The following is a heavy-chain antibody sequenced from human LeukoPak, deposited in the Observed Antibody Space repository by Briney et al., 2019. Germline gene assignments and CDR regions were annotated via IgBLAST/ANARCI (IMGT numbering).Heavy chain of an antibody. D-gene: IGHD3-10*01. Sequence: PSETLSLTCTVSTGSISGYYWSWIRQSPGKGLEWIGHLYYNGGTNYNPSLKSRVTMSVDTSKNQFSLKVNSVTAADTAVYYCARNGTRSGSDFYYYMDVWGKGTTVTVSS. CDR3: ARNGTRSGSDFYYYMDV. J-gene: IGHJ6*03. CDR1: TGSISGYY. V-gene: IGHV4-59*08. CDR2: LYYNGGT.